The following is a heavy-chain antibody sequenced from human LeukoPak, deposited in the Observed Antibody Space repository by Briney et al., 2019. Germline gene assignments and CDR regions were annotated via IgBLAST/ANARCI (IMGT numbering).Heavy chain of an antibody. CDR3: ARRKKGGDKYFGYFDY. CDR1: GHSISSGYY. CDR2: IYQSGTT. V-gene: IGHV4-38-2*01. D-gene: IGHD2-21*02. J-gene: IGHJ4*02. Sequence: PSETLSLTCAVSGHSISSGYYWAWIRQPPGKGLEWIGSIYQSGTTYYNSSLKSRVTISVDTSKNQFSLKLSSVTAADTAVYYCARRKKGGDKYFGYFDYWGQGTLVTVSS.